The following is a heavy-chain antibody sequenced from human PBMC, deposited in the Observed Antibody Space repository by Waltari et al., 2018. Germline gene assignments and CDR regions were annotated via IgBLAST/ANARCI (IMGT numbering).Heavy chain of an antibody. CDR2: ISYDGSNK. CDR1: GFTFSSYG. J-gene: IGHJ4*02. Sequence: QVQLVESGGGVVQPGRSLRLSCAASGFTFSSYGMHWVRKAPGKGLEWVGFISYDGSNKDYADSVKGRFTISRDNSKNTLYLQMNSLRAEDTAVYYCAKGLRQWELLSFDYWGQGTLVTVSS. V-gene: IGHV3-30*18. CDR3: AKGLRQWELLSFDY. D-gene: IGHD1-26*01.